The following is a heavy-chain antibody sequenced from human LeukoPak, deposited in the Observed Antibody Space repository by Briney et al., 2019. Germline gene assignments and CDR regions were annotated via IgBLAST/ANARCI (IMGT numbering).Heavy chain of an antibody. CDR1: GYTSISYY. D-gene: IGHD1-26*01. J-gene: IGHJ5*02. CDR3: ARGYSGSYYRWFDP. Sequence: ASVKVSCKASGYTSISYYMHWVRQAPGQGLEWMGLINPSGGTTIYAQKFQGRVTMTRDTSTSTVYMELSSLRSEDTAVYYCARGYSGSYYRWFDPWGQGTLVTVSS. V-gene: IGHV1-46*01. CDR2: INPSGGTT.